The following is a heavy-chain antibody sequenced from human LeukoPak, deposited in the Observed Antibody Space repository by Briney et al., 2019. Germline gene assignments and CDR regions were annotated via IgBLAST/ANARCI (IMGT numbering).Heavy chain of an antibody. CDR2: IYYSGST. V-gene: IGHV4-59*01. Sequence: SETLSLTCTVSGGSINSYYWSWIRQPPGKGLEWIGYIYYSGSTNYNPSLKSRVTISVDTSKNQFSLKLSSVTAADTAVYYCARGGNRLDYRGQGTLVTVSS. J-gene: IGHJ4*02. CDR1: GGSINSYY. D-gene: IGHD4-23*01. CDR3: ARGGNRLDY.